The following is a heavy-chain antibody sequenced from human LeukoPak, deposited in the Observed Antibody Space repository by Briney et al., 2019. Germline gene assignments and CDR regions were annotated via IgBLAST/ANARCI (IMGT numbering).Heavy chain of an antibody. CDR1: GFTVSSKY. V-gene: IGHV3-66*01. CDR3: ARDLTGYSSSWYYYYYGMDV. CDR2: IYSGGST. D-gene: IGHD6-13*01. Sequence: GGSLRLSCAASGFTVSSKYMSWVRQAPGKGLEWVSVIYSGGSTYYADSVKGRFTISRDNSKNTLYLQMNSLRAEDTAVYYCARDLTGYSSSWYYYYYGMDVWGQGTTVTVSS. J-gene: IGHJ6*02.